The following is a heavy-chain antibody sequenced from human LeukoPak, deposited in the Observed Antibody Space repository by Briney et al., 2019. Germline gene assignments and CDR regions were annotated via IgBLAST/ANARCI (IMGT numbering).Heavy chain of an antibody. Sequence: GESLKISCKGSGYSFTSYWIGWVRQMPGKGLEGMGIIYPGDSDTRYSPSFQGQVTISADKSISTAYLQWSSLKASDTAMYYCARHVVAAAGRGWFDPWGQGTLVTVSS. V-gene: IGHV5-51*01. J-gene: IGHJ5*02. CDR1: GYSFTSYW. D-gene: IGHD6-13*01. CDR2: IYPGDSDT. CDR3: ARHVVAAAGRGWFDP.